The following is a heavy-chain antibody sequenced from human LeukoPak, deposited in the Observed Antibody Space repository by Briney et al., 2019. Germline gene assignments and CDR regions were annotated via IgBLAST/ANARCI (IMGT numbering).Heavy chain of an antibody. J-gene: IGHJ4*02. V-gene: IGHV3-23*01. CDR3: AKHWFYDILTGYSPHFDY. D-gene: IGHD3-9*01. Sequence: GGSLRLLCAASGFTFSSYAMSWVRQTPGKGLEWVSGISGSGGTTYYADSVKGRFTISRDNSKTTLYLQINSLRAEDTAVYSCAKHWFYDILTGYSPHFDYWGQGTLVTVSS. CDR1: GFTFSSYA. CDR2: ISGSGGTT.